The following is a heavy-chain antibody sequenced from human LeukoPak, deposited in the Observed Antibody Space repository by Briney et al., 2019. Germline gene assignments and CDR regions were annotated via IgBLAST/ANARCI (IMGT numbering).Heavy chain of an antibody. CDR2: ISSSGSTI. CDR1: GFTFSSYE. J-gene: IGHJ5*02. D-gene: IGHD6-19*01. V-gene: IGHV3-48*03. CDR3: ARSRRWLVRNWFDP. Sequence: GGSLRLSCAASGFTFSSYEMNWVRQAPGKGLEWVSYISSSGSTIYYADSVKGRFTISRDNAKNSLYLQMNSLRAEDTAVYYCARSRRWLVRNWFDPWGQGTLVTVSS.